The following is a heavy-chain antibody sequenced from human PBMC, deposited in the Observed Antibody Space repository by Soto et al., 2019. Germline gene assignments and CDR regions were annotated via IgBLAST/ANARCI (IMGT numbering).Heavy chain of an antibody. CDR3: ARERARYGMDV. CDR2: MNPNSGNT. J-gene: IGHJ6*02. Sequence: ASVKVSCKASGYTFTGYYMHWVRQATGQGLEWMGWMNPNSGNTGYAQNFQGRVTMTRNTSISTAYMELSSLRSEDTAVYYCARERARYGMDVWGQGTTVTVSS. CDR1: GYTFTGYY. V-gene: IGHV1-8*02.